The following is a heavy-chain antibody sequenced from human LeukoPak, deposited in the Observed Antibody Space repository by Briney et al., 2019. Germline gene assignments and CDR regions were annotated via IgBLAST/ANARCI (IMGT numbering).Heavy chain of an antibody. Sequence: GGSLRLSCAASRFTFSSYGMTWVRQAPGKGLEGVSTISDTGGGTFYSDSVKGRFTIHRDNYQNTLFLQTNRLRADDTAIYYCAKEMLRGYYYYGMDVWGQGTTVTVSS. CDR1: RFTFSSYG. J-gene: IGHJ6*02. V-gene: IGHV3-23*01. CDR3: AKEMLRGYYYYGMDV. D-gene: IGHD3-10*01. CDR2: ISDTGGGT.